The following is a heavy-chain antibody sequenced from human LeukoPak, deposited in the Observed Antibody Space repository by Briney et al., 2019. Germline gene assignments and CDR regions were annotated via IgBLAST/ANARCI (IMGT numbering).Heavy chain of an antibody. J-gene: IGHJ4*02. CDR3: ARDPRRGKRYYFDY. V-gene: IGHV4-34*01. CDR2: INHSGST. CDR1: GGSFSGYY. D-gene: IGHD5-24*01. Sequence: KPSETLSLTCAVAGGSFSGYYWSWIRQPPGKGQEWGGEINHSGSTNYTPSLKSRVTISVDTSKNKFSLKMSSVTAADTAVYYCARDPRRGKRYYFDYWGQGTLVTVSS.